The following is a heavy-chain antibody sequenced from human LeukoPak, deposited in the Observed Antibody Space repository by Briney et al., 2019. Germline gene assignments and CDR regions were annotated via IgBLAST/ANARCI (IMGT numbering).Heavy chain of an antibody. V-gene: IGHV4-39*01. CDR3: ARRPSGIYFGY. Sequence: KRSEILSLTCSVSGGSIDTSYYYWDWIRQPPGKGLEWIGSIYSSGSTYYNPSLKSRVTISVDTSKKQFSLKLSSMTAADTAVYYCARRPSGIYFGYWGQGTLV. CDR2: IYSSGST. J-gene: IGHJ4*02. D-gene: IGHD1-26*01. CDR1: GGSIDTSYYY.